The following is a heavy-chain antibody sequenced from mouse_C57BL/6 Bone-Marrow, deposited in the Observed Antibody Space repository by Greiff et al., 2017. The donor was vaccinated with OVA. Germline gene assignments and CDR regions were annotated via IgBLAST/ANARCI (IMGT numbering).Heavy chain of an antibody. J-gene: IGHJ3*01. CDR1: GFTFSSYA. V-gene: IGHV5-4*01. CDR2: ISDGGSYT. CDR3: ARDPVITTVVAKAY. D-gene: IGHD1-1*01. Sequence: EVKLMESGGGLVKPGGSLKLSCAASGFTFSSYAMSWVRQTPEKRLEWVATISDGGSYTYYPDNVKGRFTISRDNAKNNLYLQMSHLKSEDTAMYDCARDPVITTVVAKAYWGQGTLVTVSA.